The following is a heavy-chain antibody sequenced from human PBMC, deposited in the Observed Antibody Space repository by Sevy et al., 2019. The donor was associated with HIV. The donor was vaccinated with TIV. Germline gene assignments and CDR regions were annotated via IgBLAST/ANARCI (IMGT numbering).Heavy chain of an antibody. CDR2: IGHYNGNI. Sequence: ASVKVSCKASGYTFDSYGISWVRQAPGQGLEWMGWIGHYNGNIKYAQNIQDRVTMTTDLSTSTAYMELRSLASDDTAVYFCARISPPRGQVNWFDPWGQGTLVTVSS. D-gene: IGHD3-10*01. V-gene: IGHV1-18*01. CDR3: ARISPPRGQVNWFDP. J-gene: IGHJ5*02. CDR1: GYTFDSYG.